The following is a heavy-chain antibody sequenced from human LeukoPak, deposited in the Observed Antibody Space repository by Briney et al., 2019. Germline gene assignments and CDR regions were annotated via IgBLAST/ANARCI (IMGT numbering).Heavy chain of an antibody. J-gene: IGHJ4*02. CDR3: TRELVKYYYDGGYFDY. V-gene: IGHV3-49*04. D-gene: IGHD3-22*01. CDR1: GFTFGDYA. CDR2: IRSKAYGGTT. Sequence: PGGSLRLSCTASGFTFGDYAMSWVRQAPGKGLEWVGFIRSKAYGGTTEYAASVKGRFTISRDDSKSIAYLQMNSLKTEDTAVYYRTRELVKYYYDGGYFDYWGQGTLVTVSS.